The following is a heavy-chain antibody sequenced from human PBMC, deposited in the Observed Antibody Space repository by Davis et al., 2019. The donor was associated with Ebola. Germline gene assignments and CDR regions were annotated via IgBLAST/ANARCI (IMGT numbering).Heavy chain of an antibody. Sequence: SVKVSCKTSGGPFSSHPISWVRQAPRQGLEWMGGIIPIFETPHYAQKFQGRITITADASTSTAYMELSSLRSEDTATYFCARDFDGGNYYFDYWGPGTPVTVSS. CDR2: IIPIFETP. V-gene: IGHV1-69*13. CDR1: GGPFSSHP. J-gene: IGHJ4*02. D-gene: IGHD3-9*01. CDR3: ARDFDGGNYYFDY.